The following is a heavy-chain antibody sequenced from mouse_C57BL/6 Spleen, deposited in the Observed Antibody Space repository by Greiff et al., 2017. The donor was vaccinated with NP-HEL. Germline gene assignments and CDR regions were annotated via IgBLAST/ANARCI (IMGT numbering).Heavy chain of an antibody. CDR3: ARNWDYYAMDY. V-gene: IGHV1-64*01. J-gene: IGHJ4*01. CDR2: IHPNSGST. D-gene: IGHD4-1*01. Sequence: PGQGLEWLGMIHPNSGSTNYNEKFKSKATLTVDKSSSTAYMQLSSLTSEDSAVYYCARNWDYYAMDYWGQGTSVTVSS.